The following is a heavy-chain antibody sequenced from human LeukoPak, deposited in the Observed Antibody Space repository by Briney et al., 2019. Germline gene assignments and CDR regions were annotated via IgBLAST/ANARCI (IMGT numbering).Heavy chain of an antibody. CDR1: GFTFSNYG. D-gene: IGHD5-24*01. CDR2: ISYDGSYK. CDR3: AKDIEPEMATMAFDY. J-gene: IGHJ4*02. V-gene: IGHV3-30*18. Sequence: GGSLRLSCAASGFTFSNYGMHWVRQAPGKGLEWVAVISYDGSYKQYADSVKGRFTISRDNSEKTLYLQMNSLRAEDTAVYYCAKDIEPEMATMAFDYWGQGTLVTVSS.